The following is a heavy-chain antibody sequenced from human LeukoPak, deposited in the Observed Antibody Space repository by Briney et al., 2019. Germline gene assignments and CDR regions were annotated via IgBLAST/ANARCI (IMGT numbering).Heavy chain of an antibody. CDR3: ARPRTILRGVVTSADY. CDR2: IYPGDSDT. V-gene: IGHV5-51*01. J-gene: IGHJ4*02. D-gene: IGHD3-10*01. Sequence: GESLKISCKGSGYTFTNYWIGWVRQMPGKGLEWMGIIYPGDSDTRYSPSFQGQVTISADKSISTAYLQWSSLEASDTAVYYCARPRTILRGVVTSADYWGQGTLVTVSS. CDR1: GYTFTNYW.